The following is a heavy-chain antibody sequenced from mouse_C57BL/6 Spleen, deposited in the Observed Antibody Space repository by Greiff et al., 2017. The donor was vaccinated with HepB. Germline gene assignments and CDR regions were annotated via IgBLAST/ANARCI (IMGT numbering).Heavy chain of an antibody. CDR2: ISYDGSN. V-gene: IGHV3-6*01. J-gene: IGHJ1*03. CDR1: GYSITSGYY. Sequence: EVQVVESGPGLVKPSQSLSLTCSVTGYSITSGYYWNWIRQFPGNKLEWMGYISYDGSNNYNPSLKNRISITRDTSKNQFFLKLNSVTTEDTATYYCAYGSSYWYCDVWGTGTTVTVSS. CDR3: AYGSSYWYCDV. D-gene: IGHD1-1*01.